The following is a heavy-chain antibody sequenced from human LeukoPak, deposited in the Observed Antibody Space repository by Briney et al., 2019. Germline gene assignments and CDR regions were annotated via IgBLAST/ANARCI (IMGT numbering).Heavy chain of an antibody. CDR3: AKNRAGDCADY. Sequence: ASVKVSCKASGYTFTEYYVHWVRQAPGQGLEWMGRISPNSGGTNYAQKFRGRLTVTRDTSISTAYMELSSLRSDDTAVYYCAKNRAGDCADYWGQGTLVTVSS. V-gene: IGHV1-2*06. J-gene: IGHJ4*02. CDR2: ISPNSGGT. CDR1: GYTFTEYY. D-gene: IGHD2-21*02.